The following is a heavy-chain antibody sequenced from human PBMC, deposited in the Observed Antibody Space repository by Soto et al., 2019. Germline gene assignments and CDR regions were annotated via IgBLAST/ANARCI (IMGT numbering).Heavy chain of an antibody. CDR1: GFTFDDYA. J-gene: IGHJ4*02. D-gene: IGHD6-13*01. CDR3: AKRGSSSWYGLDY. CDR2: ISWNSGSI. V-gene: IGHV3-9*01. Sequence: GGSLRLSCAASGFTFDDYAMHWVRQAPGKGLEWVSGISWNSGSIGYADSVKGRFTISRDNAKNSLYLQMNSLRAEDTALYDCAKRGSSSWYGLDYWGQGTLVTVSS.